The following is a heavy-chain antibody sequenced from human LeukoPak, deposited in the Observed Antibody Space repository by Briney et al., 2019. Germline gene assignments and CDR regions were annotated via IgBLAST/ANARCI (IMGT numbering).Heavy chain of an antibody. V-gene: IGHV4-34*01. Sequence: PSETLSLTCAVYGGSFSGYYWSWIRQPPGKGLEWIGEINHSGSTNYNPSLKSRVTISVDTSKNQFSLKLSSVTAADTAVYYCARGGSYDFWSGYYLYYFDYWGQGTLVTVSS. CDR3: ARGGSYDFWSGYYLYYFDY. CDR2: INHSGST. J-gene: IGHJ4*02. CDR1: GGSFSGYY. D-gene: IGHD3-3*01.